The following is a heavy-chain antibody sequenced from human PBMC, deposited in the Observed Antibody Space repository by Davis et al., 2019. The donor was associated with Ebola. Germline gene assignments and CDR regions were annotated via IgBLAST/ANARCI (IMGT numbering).Heavy chain of an antibody. V-gene: IGHV1-46*01. J-gene: IGHJ4*02. CDR3: ARSFGDSSGPMNKYFDY. CDR2: INPSGGST. D-gene: IGHD3-22*01. Sequence: ASVKVSCKASGYTFTSYDINWVRQAPGQGLEWMGIINPSGGSTSYAQKFQGRVTMTRDTSTSTVYMELSSLRSEDTAVYYCARSFGDSSGPMNKYFDYWGQGTLVTVSS. CDR1: GYTFTSYD.